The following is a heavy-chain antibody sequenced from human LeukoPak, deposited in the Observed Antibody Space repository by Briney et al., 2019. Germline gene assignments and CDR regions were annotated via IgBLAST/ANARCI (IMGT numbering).Heavy chain of an antibody. V-gene: IGHV3-9*03. CDR1: GFTFDDYA. J-gene: IGHJ4*02. CDR2: ISWNSGSI. Sequence: PGGSLRLSCAASGFTFDDYAMHWVRQAPGKGLEWVSGISWNSGSIGYADSVKGRFTISRDNAKNSLYLQMNSLRAEDMALYYCAKDGAGYDYGAYYFDYWGQGTLVTVSS. D-gene: IGHD3-10*01. CDR3: AKDGAGYDYGAYYFDY.